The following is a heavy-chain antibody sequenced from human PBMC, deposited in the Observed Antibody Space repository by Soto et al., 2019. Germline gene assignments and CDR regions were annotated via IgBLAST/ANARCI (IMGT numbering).Heavy chain of an antibody. Sequence: QVQLQESGPGLVKPSQTLSLACTVSGGPISSGGYYWNWIRQHPGKGLEWVGYIFYTGTTRYNPSLESRVTISFDTSKNQFSLRLNSVTAADTAVYYCARGEYSYGPQFDYWGQGTLVTVSS. J-gene: IGHJ4*02. V-gene: IGHV4-31*03. D-gene: IGHD5-18*01. CDR2: IFYTGTT. CDR1: GGPISSGGYY. CDR3: ARGEYSYGPQFDY.